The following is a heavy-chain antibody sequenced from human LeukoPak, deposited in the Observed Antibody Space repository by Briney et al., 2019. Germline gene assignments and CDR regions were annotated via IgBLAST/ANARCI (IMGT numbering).Heavy chain of an antibody. CDR3: ASVVSYYYDSSGYYARDY. CDR1: GFTFDDYG. J-gene: IGHJ4*02. D-gene: IGHD3-22*01. CDR2: INWNGGST. V-gene: IGHV3-20*04. Sequence: GGSLRLSCAASGFTFDDYGMSWVRQAPGKGLEWVSGINWNGGSTGYADSVKGRFTISRDNAKNSLYLQMNSLRAEDTAVYYCASVVSYYYDSSGYYARDYWGQGSQVTVSS.